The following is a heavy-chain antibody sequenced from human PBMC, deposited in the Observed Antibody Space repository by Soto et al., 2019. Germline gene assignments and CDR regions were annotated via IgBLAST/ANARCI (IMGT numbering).Heavy chain of an antibody. V-gene: IGHV5-51*01. CDR2: IYPGDSEA. D-gene: IGHD3-22*01. J-gene: IGHJ4*02. CDR1: GHRFTSYW. CDR3: ARHEGPNYYDTNGHLGY. Sequence: GESLKISFTASGHRFTSYWIGWVREMPGKGLEWMGSIYPGDSEATSSPSCQGLVTISVDNYIFTAYLQWSSLKASDTAMYFCARHEGPNYYDTNGHLGYWGQGTQVTVSS.